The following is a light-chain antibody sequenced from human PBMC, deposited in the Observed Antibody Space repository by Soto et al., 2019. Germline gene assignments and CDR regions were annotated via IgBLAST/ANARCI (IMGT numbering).Light chain of an antibody. V-gene: IGKV3-15*01. Sequence: EIVMTQSPATLSVSPGERATLSCRASQSVSSSLAWFQQRPGQAPRLLIYGASTRATGIPARFSGSGSGTEFTLTISSLQSEDFAVYYCQQYNNWYTFGQGTKVDIK. CDR3: QQYNNWYT. CDR1: QSVSSS. CDR2: GAS. J-gene: IGKJ2*01.